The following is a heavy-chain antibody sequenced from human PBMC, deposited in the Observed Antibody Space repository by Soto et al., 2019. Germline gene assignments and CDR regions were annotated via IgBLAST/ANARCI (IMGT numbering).Heavy chain of an antibody. CDR2: IYYSGST. J-gene: IGHJ3*02. CDR1: GGSISSGDYY. CDR3: ARDLGYCSGGSCYSYDAFDI. Sequence: SETLSLTCTVSGGSISSGDYYWSWIRQPPGKGLEWIGYIYYSGSTYYNPSLKSRVTISIDTSKNQLSLKLRSVTAADTAVYYCARDLGYCSGGSCYSYDAFDIWAQGTMVT. D-gene: IGHD2-15*01. V-gene: IGHV4-30-4*01.